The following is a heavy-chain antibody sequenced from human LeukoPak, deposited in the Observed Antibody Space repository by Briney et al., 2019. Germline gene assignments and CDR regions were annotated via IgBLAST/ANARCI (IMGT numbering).Heavy chain of an antibody. CDR2: INPNSGGT. CDR3: ARVGRALGAFDI. D-gene: IGHD3-10*01. Sequence: ASVKVSCKASGYTFTGYYMHWVRQAPGQGLEWMGRINPNSGGTNYAQKFQGRFTMTRDTSIITAYMELSRLRAEDTAVYYCARVGRALGAFDIWGQGTMVTVS. J-gene: IGHJ3*02. CDR1: GYTFTGYY. V-gene: IGHV1-2*06.